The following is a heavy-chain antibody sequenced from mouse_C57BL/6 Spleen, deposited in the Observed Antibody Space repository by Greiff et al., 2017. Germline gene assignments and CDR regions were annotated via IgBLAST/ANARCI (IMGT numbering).Heavy chain of an antibody. Sequence: QVQLQQSGAELARPGASVKLSCKASGYTFTSYGISWVKQRTGQGLEWIGEILPRSGNTYYNEKFKGKAALTADKSSSTAYIELRSLTSEDSAVYFCAHKTVGRGGYWGQGTTLTVSS. D-gene: IGHD4-1*01. J-gene: IGHJ2*01. CDR3: AHKTVGRGGY. CDR1: GYTFTSYG. V-gene: IGHV1-81*01. CDR2: ILPRSGNT.